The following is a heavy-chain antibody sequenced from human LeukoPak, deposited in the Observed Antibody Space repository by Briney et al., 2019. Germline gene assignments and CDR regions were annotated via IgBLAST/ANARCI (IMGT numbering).Heavy chain of an antibody. CDR1: EFSVGSNY. CDR3: ARWPSGYHNT. D-gene: IGHD5-12*01. V-gene: IGHV3-66*01. Sequence: PGGSLRLSCAASEFSVGSNYMAWVRQAPGKGLEWVSLIYSGGSTYYADAVKGRFTIFRNNSKNTLYLQMNSLRAEDTAVYYCARWPSGYHNTGGQGTLVTVSS. J-gene: IGHJ4*02. CDR2: IYSGGST.